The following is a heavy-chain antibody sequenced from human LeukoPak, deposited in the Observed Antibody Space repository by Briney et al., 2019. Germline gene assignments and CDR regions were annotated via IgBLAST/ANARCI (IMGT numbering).Heavy chain of an antibody. CDR2: ISYDGINK. D-gene: IGHD4-17*01. Sequence: GGSLRLSCAASGFTFSNYAMHWVRQTPGKGLEWGAVISYDGINKYYADSVKGRFTISRDNSKNTLYLQMNTLKTEDTAVYFCAKDRALYGDYVAYFDPWGQGTLVTVSS. CDR1: GFTFSNYA. CDR3: AKDRALYGDYVAYFDP. V-gene: IGHV3-30*18. J-gene: IGHJ5*02.